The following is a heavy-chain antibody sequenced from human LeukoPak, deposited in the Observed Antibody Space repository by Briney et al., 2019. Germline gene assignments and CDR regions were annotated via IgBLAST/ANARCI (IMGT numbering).Heavy chain of an antibody. CDR1: GYTFTSYY. D-gene: IGHD4-17*01. Sequence: ASVTLSCKASGYTFTSYYMHWVRQAPGQGLEWMGIIDPSGGSTSYAQKFQGRVTMTRDTSTSTVYMELSSLRSEDTAVYYCARDPYGDYGGDYWGQGTLVTVSS. CDR2: IDPSGGST. J-gene: IGHJ4*02. V-gene: IGHV1-46*01. CDR3: ARDPYGDYGGDY.